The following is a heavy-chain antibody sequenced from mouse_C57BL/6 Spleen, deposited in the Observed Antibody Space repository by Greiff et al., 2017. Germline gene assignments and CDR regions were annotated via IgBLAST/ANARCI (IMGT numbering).Heavy chain of an antibody. J-gene: IGHJ1*03. CDR2: IDPSDSET. CDR3: ARYDYDVWYFDV. Sequence: VKLQQPGAELVRPGSSVKLSCKASGYTFTSYWMHWVKQRPIQGLEWIGNIDPSDSETHYNQKFKDKATLTVDKSSSTAYMQLSSLTSEDSAVYYCARYDYDVWYFDVWGTGTTVTVSS. D-gene: IGHD2-4*01. V-gene: IGHV1-52*01. CDR1: GYTFTSYW.